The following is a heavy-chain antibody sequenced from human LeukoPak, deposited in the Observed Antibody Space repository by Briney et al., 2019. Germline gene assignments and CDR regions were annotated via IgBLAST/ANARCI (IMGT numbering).Heavy chain of an antibody. CDR2: IYTSGST. D-gene: IGHD3-10*01. V-gene: IGHV4-4*09. CDR3: ASGGARSDAFDI. Sequence: PSETLSLACTVSGGSISGYYWSWIRQPPGKGLEWIGYIYTSGSTNYNPSLKSRVTISVDTSKNQFSLKLSSVTAADTAVSYCASGGARSDAFDIWGQGTMVTVSS. J-gene: IGHJ3*02. CDR1: GGSISGYY.